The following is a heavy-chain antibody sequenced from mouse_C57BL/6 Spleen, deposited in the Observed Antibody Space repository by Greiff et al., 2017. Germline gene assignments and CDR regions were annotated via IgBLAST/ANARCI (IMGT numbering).Heavy chain of an antibody. CDR2: IDPSDSET. Sequence: QVQLKQPGAELVRPGSSVKLSCKASGYTFTSYWMHWVKQRPIQGLEWIGNIDPSDSETHYNQKFKDKATLTVDKSSSTAYMQLSSLTAEDAAVYYCARDGYYLDYWGQGTTLTVSS. CDR3: ARDGYYLDY. J-gene: IGHJ2*01. D-gene: IGHD2-3*01. CDR1: GYTFTSYW. V-gene: IGHV1-52*01.